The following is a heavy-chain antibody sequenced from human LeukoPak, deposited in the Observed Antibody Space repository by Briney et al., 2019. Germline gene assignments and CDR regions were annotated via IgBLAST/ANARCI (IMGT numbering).Heavy chain of an antibody. J-gene: IGHJ1*01. V-gene: IGHV1-18*01. D-gene: IGHD2-2*02. CDR1: GYTFTSYG. CDR3: AREGYCSSTSCYRIEYFQH. Sequence: ASVKVSCKASGYTFTSYGISWVRQAPGQGLEWMGWISAYNGNTNYAQKLQGRVTMTTDTSTSTAYMELRSLRSDDTAVYYCAREGYCSSTSCYRIEYFQHWGQGTLSPSPQ. CDR2: ISAYNGNT.